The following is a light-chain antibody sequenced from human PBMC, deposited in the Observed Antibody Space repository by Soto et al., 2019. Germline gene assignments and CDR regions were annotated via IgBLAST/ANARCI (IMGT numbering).Light chain of an antibody. CDR2: AAS. J-gene: IGKJ1*01. Sequence: DIQMTQSPSSLSASVGDRVTITCRASQSISSYLNWYQQKPGKAPKLLIYAASSLQSGVPSRFSGSGSGTDFTLTIRSLQPEAFATYYCQQSYSTPRTFGQGTTVDIK. CDR3: QQSYSTPRT. V-gene: IGKV1-39*01. CDR1: QSISSY.